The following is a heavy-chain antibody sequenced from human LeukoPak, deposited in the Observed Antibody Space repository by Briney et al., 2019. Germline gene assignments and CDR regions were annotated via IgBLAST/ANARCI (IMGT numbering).Heavy chain of an antibody. CDR1: GFTFSTYN. J-gene: IGHJ4*02. CDR2: ITSSSTYI. V-gene: IGHV3-21*04. CDR3: ARRAGGYSHPYDY. D-gene: IGHD2-2*03. Sequence: PGGSLRLSCAASGFTFSTYNMNWVRQAPGKGLEWVSSITSSSTYIYYADSVKGRFTISRDNSKNTLYLQMNSLRAEDTAVYYCARRAGGYSHPYDYWGQGTLVTVSS.